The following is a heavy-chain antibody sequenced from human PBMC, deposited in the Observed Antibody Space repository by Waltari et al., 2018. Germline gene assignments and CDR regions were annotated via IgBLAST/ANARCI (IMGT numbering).Heavy chain of an antibody. CDR3: AKDGVVMVRGAIDY. V-gene: IGHV3-30*18. Sequence: QVQLVESGGGVVQPGRSLRLSCAASGFPFSSYGLHWVRQAPGKGLEWVAVISYDGSNKYYADSVKGRFTISRDNSKNTLYLQMNSLRAEDTAVYYCAKDGVVMVRGAIDYWGQGTLVTVSS. D-gene: IGHD3-10*01. CDR1: GFPFSSYG. J-gene: IGHJ4*02. CDR2: ISYDGSNK.